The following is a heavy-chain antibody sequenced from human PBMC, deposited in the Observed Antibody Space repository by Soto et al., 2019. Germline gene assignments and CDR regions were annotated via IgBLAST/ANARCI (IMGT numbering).Heavy chain of an antibody. V-gene: IGHV3-23*01. D-gene: IGHD2-15*01. CDR3: FFFQAEDGIRDTVPVSAFLLNRSSDL. J-gene: IGHJ2*01. CDR2: ISNSGGST. Sequence: KGLEWVSSISNSGGSTFYADSVKGRFTISRDNSKNMLFLQMNNLRAEDTAVYYCFFFQAEDGIRDTVPVSAFLLNRSSDL.